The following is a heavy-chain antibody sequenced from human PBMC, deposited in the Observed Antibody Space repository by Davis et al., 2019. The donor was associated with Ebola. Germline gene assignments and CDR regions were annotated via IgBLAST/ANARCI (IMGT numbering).Heavy chain of an antibody. CDR1: GGSFSGYY. Sequence: SETLSLTCAVYGGSFSGYYWSWIRQPPGKGLEWIGYIYYSGSTYYNPSLKSRVTISVDTSKNQFSLKLSSVTAADTAVYYCARTNSSGWYSLIDYWGQGTLVTVSS. J-gene: IGHJ4*02. D-gene: IGHD6-19*01. V-gene: IGHV4-34*09. CDR3: ARTNSSGWYSLIDY. CDR2: IYYSGST.